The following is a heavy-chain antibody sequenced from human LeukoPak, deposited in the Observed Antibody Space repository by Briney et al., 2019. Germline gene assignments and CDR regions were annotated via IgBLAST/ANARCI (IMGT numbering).Heavy chain of an antibody. CDR2: ISSSSSYI. V-gene: IGHV3-21*01. D-gene: IGHD6-19*01. CDR1: GFTFSSYS. CDR3: ARDQEGTSGWYIGYFDY. Sequence: GGSLRLSCAASGFTFSSYSMNWVRQAPGKGLEWVSSISSSSSYIYYADSVKGRFTISRDNAKNSLYLQMNSLRAEDTAVYYCARDQEGTSGWYIGYFDYWSQGTLVTVSS. J-gene: IGHJ4*02.